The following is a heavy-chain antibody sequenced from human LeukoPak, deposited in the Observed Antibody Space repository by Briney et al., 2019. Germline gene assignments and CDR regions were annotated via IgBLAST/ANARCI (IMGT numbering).Heavy chain of an antibody. CDR1: GGSISSYY. D-gene: IGHD3-9*01. V-gene: IGHV4-59*01. J-gene: IGHJ4*02. CDR3: ARDLSRLTGFDY. CDR2: IYYSGST. Sequence: SETLSLTCTVSGGSISSYYWSWIRQPPGKGLEWIGYIYYSGSTNYNPSLKSRVTISVDTSKNQFSLKLSSVTAADTAVYYCARDLSRLTGFDYWGQGTLVTVSS.